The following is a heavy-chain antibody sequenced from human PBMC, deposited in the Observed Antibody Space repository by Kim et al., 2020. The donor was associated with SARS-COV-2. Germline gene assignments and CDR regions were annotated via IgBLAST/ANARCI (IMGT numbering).Heavy chain of an antibody. CDR3: ARGGWWSELVRAALDY. CDR1: GFTFSSYE. J-gene: IGHJ4*02. CDR2: ISSSGITI. V-gene: IGHV3-48*03. D-gene: IGHD6-13*01. Sequence: GGSLRLSCAASGFTFSSYEMNWVRQAPGKGLEWVSYISSSGITIYYADSVKGRFTISRDNAKNSLHLQMTSVRAEDTAGYYCARGGWWSELVRAALDYWGQGTLVTVSS.